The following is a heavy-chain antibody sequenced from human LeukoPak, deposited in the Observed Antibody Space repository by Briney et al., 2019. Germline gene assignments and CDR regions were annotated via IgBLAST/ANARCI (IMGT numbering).Heavy chain of an antibody. CDR3: ARERSHFWYMDV. D-gene: IGHD3-10*01. J-gene: IGHJ6*03. Sequence: SETLSLTCTVSGDSTSSHYWSWIRQSPGKGLEWLGFIHYSGSTDYNPSPRSLLSISIDTSKNQFPLNLRSVTAADSAIYFCARERSHFWYMDVWGKGTTVTVSS. CDR2: IHYSGST. V-gene: IGHV4-59*11. CDR1: GDSTSSHY.